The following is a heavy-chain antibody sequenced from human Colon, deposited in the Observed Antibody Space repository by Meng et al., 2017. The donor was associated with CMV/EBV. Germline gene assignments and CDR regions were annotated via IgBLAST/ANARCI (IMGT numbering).Heavy chain of an antibody. Sequence: GGSLRLSCAASGFTFSSYAMSWVRQAPGKGLEWVSVIGGTGTITHYADSVKGRFAVSRDNFKNTLYVQMNSLRAEDTAVYYCAKSPVTTSYYYYYYGMDVWGQGTTVTVSS. J-gene: IGHJ6*02. CDR1: GFTFSSYA. CDR3: AKSPVTTSYYYYYYGMDV. CDR2: IGGTGTIT. D-gene: IGHD4-17*01. V-gene: IGHV3-23*01.